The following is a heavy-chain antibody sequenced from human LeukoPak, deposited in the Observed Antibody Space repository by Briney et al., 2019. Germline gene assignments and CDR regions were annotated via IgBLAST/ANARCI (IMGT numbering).Heavy chain of an antibody. CDR2: INAGNGNT. D-gene: IGHD3-9*01. Sequence: GASVKVSCKASGYTFTSYAMHWVRQAPGQRLEWMGWINAGNGNTKYSQKFQGRVTITRDTSASTAYMELSSLRSEDTAVYYCARDSYYDILTGYSNWFDPWGQGTLVTVSS. V-gene: IGHV1-3*01. J-gene: IGHJ5*02. CDR3: ARDSYYDILTGYSNWFDP. CDR1: GYTFTSYA.